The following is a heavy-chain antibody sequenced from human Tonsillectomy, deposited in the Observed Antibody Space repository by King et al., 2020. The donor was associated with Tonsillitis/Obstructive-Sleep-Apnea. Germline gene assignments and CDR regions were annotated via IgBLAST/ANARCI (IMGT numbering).Heavy chain of an antibody. J-gene: IGHJ3*02. Sequence: VQLVESGGGLVQPGGSLRLSCAASGFTFSSYSMNWVRQAPGKGLEWVSYISSTGNTIYYADSMKGRFTISRDNAKNSLYLQMNSLRDEDTAVYYCARIIMIFGIIIHRLDAFDIWGPGTMVTVSS. CDR3: ARIIMIFGIIIHRLDAFDI. CDR2: ISSTGNTI. CDR1: GFTFSSYS. V-gene: IGHV3-48*02. D-gene: IGHD3/OR15-3a*01.